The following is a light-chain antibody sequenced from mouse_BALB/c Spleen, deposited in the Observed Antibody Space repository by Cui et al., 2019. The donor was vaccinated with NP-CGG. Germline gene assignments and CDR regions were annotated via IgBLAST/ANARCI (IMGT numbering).Light chain of an antibody. J-gene: IGLJ1*01. Sequence: QAVVTKESALTTSPVETVPLTRRSSTGAVTTCYYANWVQEKPDHLFTGLIGGTNNRAPGVPARFSGSLIGDKAALTITGAQTEDGAIYFCALWYSNHWVFGGGTKLAVL. V-gene: IGLV1*01. CDR2: GTN. CDR1: TGAVTTCYY. CDR3: ALWYSNHWV.